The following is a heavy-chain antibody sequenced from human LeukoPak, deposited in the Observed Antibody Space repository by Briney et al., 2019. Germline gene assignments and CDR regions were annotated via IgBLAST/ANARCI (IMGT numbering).Heavy chain of an antibody. D-gene: IGHD3-9*01. J-gene: IGHJ5*01. CDR3: ARVSGYLSGWFDY. CDR2: IYSGGST. Sequence: GGPLRLSCAASGLTVSSNYMSWVRQAPGKGLEWFSVIYSGGSTYYADSVKGRFTISRDNSKNTLYLQMNSLRAEDTAVYYCARVSGYLSGWFDYWGQGTLVTVSS. V-gene: IGHV3-53*01. CDR1: GLTVSSNY.